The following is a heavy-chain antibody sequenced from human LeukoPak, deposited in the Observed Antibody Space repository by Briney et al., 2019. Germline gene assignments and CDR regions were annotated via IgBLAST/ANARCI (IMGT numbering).Heavy chain of an antibody. CDR2: IHYSGST. D-gene: IGHD3-22*01. Sequence: SETLSLTCAVSGGSISSYYWSWIRQSPGKGLEWIGYIHYSGSTNYNPSLESRVTISVDTSKNQFSLKLSSVTAADTAVYYCARAGTYYYDSSGFLWGQGSLVTVSS. J-gene: IGHJ4*02. V-gene: IGHV4-59*01. CDR1: GGSISSYY. CDR3: ARAGTYYYDSSGFL.